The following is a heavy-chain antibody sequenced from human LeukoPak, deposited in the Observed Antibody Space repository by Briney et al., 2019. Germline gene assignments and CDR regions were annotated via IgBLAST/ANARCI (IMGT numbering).Heavy chain of an antibody. J-gene: IGHJ4*02. D-gene: IGHD3-16*02. Sequence: GGSLRLSCAASGFTFSSYSMNWVRQAPGKGLEWVSLIYSGGSTYYSDSVKGRFSISRDNSKNTLYLQMNSLRAEDTAVYYCARDGLGAITFGGVIGYYFDYWGQGALVTVSS. CDR2: IYSGGST. CDR1: GFTFSSYS. V-gene: IGHV3-53*01. CDR3: ARDGLGAITFGGVIGYYFDY.